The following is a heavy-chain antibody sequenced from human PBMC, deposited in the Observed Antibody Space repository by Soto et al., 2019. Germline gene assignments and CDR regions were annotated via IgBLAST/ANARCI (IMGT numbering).Heavy chain of an antibody. CDR2: TSNSGST. J-gene: IGHJ4*02. V-gene: IGHV4-31*03. Sequence: QVQLQESGPGLVKPSQTLSLTCTVSGGSITSSGYYWSWIRQHPGEGLEWIGFTSNSGSTSYNPSLKSRVTISVDTSSSQFPLNLKSVTAADTAVYYCARGGGSTKVDYWGQGTLVTVSP. CDR1: GGSITSSGYY. CDR3: ARGGGSTKVDY. D-gene: IGHD2-2*01.